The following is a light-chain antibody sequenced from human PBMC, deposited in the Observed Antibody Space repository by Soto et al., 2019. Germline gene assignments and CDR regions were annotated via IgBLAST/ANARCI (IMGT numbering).Light chain of an antibody. Sequence: DIPLTQSPSSMVASVRDTVTRTCRASQGTSSYLAWYQQKPGKAPKLLIYAASTLQSGVPSRFSGSGSGTEFTLTIRSLQPEDFATYYCQQLNSYPPWTVGHGTKVDIK. J-gene: IGKJ1*01. V-gene: IGKV1-9*01. CDR2: AAS. CDR3: QQLNSYPPWT. CDR1: QGTSSY.